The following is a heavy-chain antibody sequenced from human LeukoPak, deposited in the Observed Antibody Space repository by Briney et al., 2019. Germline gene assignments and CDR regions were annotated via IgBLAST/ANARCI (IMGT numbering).Heavy chain of an antibody. CDR1: GDSVSSVSAA. J-gene: IGHJ4*02. D-gene: IGHD3-10*01. CDR2: TFYRSTWYN. CDR3: ARDPSGDQGLDF. V-gene: IGHV6-1*01. Sequence: SQTLSLACAISGDSVSSVSAAWYWIRQSPSRGLEWLGRTFYRSTWYNEYAVSVKSRITIKADTSKNQFSLQLKSVTPDDTAVYYCARDPSGDQGLDFWGRGTLVTVSS.